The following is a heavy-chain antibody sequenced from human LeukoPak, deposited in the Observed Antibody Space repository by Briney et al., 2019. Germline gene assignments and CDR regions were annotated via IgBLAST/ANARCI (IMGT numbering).Heavy chain of an antibody. CDR3: AKDRMDPAGIFDY. V-gene: IGHV3-30-3*01. CDR2: ISYDGSNK. Sequence: PGRSLRLSCAASGFTFSSYAMHWVRQAPGKGLEWVAVISYDGSNKYYADSVKGRFTISRDNSKNTLYLQMNSLRAEDTAVYYCAKDRMDPAGIFDYWGQGTLVTVSS. J-gene: IGHJ4*02. CDR1: GFTFSSYA. D-gene: IGHD1-14*01.